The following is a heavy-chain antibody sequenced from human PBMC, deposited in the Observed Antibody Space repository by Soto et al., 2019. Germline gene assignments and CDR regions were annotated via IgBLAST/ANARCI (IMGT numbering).Heavy chain of an antibody. Sequence: PGGSLRLSCASSGLTFSSYSMNLVRQAPGKGLEWVSSISSSSSYIYYADSVKGRFTISRDNAKNSLYLQMNSLRAEDTAVYYCARDLYSSSARYFDYWGQGTLVTVSS. V-gene: IGHV3-21*01. CDR3: ARDLYSSSARYFDY. D-gene: IGHD6-6*01. CDR2: ISSSSSYI. J-gene: IGHJ4*02. CDR1: GLTFSSYS.